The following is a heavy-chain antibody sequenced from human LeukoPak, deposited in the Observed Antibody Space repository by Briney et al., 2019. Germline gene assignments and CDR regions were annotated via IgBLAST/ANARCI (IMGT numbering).Heavy chain of an antibody. V-gene: IGHV1-2*02. J-gene: IGHJ4*02. CDR3: ARNTNYFGSGNSFDY. CDR1: GYTFTGYH. D-gene: IGHD3-10*01. Sequence: ASVKVSCRASGYTFTGYHMHWVRQAPGQGLEWMGWINPNTGDTNYAQKFQGRVTMTRDTSIDTAYMELSRLKTDDTAVYYCARNTNYFGSGNSFDYWGQGTLVTVSS. CDR2: INPNTGDT.